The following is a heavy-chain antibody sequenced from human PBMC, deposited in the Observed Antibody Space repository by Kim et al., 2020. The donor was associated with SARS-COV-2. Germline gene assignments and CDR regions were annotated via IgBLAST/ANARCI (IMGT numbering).Heavy chain of an antibody. J-gene: IGHJ6*02. Sequence: ASVKVSCKASGYTFTGYYMHWVRQAPGQGLEWMGWINPNSGGTNYAQKFQGWVTMTMDTSISTAYMELSRLRSDDTAVYYCARDRPLWFGDKYGMDVWGQGTTVTVSS. D-gene: IGHD3-10*01. CDR1: GYTFTGYY. CDR3: ARDRPLWFGDKYGMDV. V-gene: IGHV1-2*04. CDR2: INPNSGGT.